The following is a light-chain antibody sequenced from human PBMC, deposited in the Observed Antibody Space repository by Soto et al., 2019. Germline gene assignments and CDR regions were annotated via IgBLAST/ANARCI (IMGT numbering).Light chain of an antibody. J-gene: IGKJ1*01. Sequence: DIQMTQSPSTLSASVGDRVTITCRASQSISSWLAWYQQRPGKAPKLLIYDASTLASGVPTRFSGSGSGTEFTLTISSLQPDDFASYYCQQCNSYSWTFGQGTKVDTK. CDR1: QSISSW. CDR3: QQCNSYSWT. CDR2: DAS. V-gene: IGKV1-5*01.